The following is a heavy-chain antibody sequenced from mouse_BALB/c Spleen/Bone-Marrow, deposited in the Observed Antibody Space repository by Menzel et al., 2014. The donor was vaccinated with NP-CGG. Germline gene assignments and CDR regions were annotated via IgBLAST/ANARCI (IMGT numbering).Heavy chain of an antibody. CDR2: INPSNGRT. Sequence: QVRLKQSGAELVKPGASVKLSCKASGYTFTSYWMHWVKQRPGQGLEWIGEINPSNGRTNYNEKFKSKATLTVDKSSSTAYMQLSSLTSEDSAVYYCARDYDYWYFDVWGAGTTVTVSS. V-gene: IGHV1S81*02. CDR1: GYTFTSYW. J-gene: IGHJ1*01. CDR3: ARDYDYWYFDV. D-gene: IGHD2-4*01.